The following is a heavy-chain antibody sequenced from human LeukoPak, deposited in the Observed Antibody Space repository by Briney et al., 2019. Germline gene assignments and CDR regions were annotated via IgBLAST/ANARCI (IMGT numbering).Heavy chain of an antibody. CDR3: ARLRGYSYVDDY. V-gene: IGHV1-69*06. CDR2: IIPIFGTA. CDR1: GYTLTELS. J-gene: IGHJ4*02. Sequence: SVKVSCKVSGYTLTELSMHWVRQAPGKGLEWMGGIIPIFGTANYAQKFQGRVTITADKSTSTAYMELSSLRSEDTAVYYCARLRGYSYVDDYWGQGTLVTVSS. D-gene: IGHD5-18*01.